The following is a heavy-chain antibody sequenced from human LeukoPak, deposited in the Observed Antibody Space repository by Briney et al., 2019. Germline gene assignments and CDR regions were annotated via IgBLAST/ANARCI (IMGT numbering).Heavy chain of an antibody. CDR3: ARAQYDGLLPDY. D-gene: IGHD1-26*01. V-gene: IGHV3-20*04. Sequence: PGGSLRLSCAASGFTFDGYGMSWVRQAPGKGLEWVSGINWNGGSTGYADSVKGRFTISRDNAKNSLYLQMNSLRAEDTALHYCARAQYDGLLPDYWGQGTLVTVSS. J-gene: IGHJ4*02. CDR2: INWNGGST. CDR1: GFTFDGYG.